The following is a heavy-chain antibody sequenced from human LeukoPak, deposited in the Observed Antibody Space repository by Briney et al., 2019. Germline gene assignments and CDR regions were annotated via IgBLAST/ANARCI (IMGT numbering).Heavy chain of an antibody. CDR2: IWYDGRNK. D-gene: IGHD3-10*01. CDR3: ARDREGTYDYDY. J-gene: IGHJ4*02. CDR1: GFTFSNYG. V-gene: IGHV3-33*01. Sequence: PGGSLRLSCAASGFTFSNYGMHWVRQAPGKGLDWVAIIWYDGRNKYYGDSVKGRFTISRDNSKKTVYLQMNSLRAEDTAVYYCARDREGTYDYDYWGQGTLVTVSS.